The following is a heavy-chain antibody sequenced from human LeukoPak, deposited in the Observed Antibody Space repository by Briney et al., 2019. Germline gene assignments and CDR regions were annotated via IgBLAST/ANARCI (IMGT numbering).Heavy chain of an antibody. CDR3: ARDYGGSSPFDY. CDR1: GFTFSRSA. CDR2: ISGSGSYT. J-gene: IGHJ4*02. V-gene: IGHV3-23*01. Sequence: GGSLRLSCAASGFTFSRSAMSWVRQAPGKGLEWVSAISGSGSYTYYGDSVKGRFTISRDNSKNTIYLQMNSLRAEDTAVYYCARDYGGSSPFDYWGQGTLVTVSS. D-gene: IGHD4-23*01.